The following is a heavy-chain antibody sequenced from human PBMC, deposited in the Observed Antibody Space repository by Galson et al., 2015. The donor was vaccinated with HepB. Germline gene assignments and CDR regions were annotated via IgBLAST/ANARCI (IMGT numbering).Heavy chain of an antibody. CDR3: ARVGYSSGPEAPDFDY. J-gene: IGHJ4*02. Sequence: SLRLSCAASGFTFSSYWMHWVRQAPGKGLVWVSRINSDGSSTSYADSVKGRFTISRDNAKNTLYLQMNSLRAEDTAVYYCARVGYSSGPEAPDFDYWGQGTLVTVSS. V-gene: IGHV3-74*01. CDR2: INSDGSST. CDR1: GFTFSSYW. D-gene: IGHD6-19*01.